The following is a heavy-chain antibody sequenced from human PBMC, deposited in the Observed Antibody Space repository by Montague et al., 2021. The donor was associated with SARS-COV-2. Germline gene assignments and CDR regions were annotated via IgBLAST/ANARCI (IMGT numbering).Heavy chain of an antibody. Sequence: CAISGDSDSVNSATRHSVRHSSSLRFQWLLMRYYRLRWSNDYAVSVRSRIIINPDTSTNQFSLQLSSVTPEDMAVYFCARERWAVGVSFDYWGQGTLVTVSS. V-gene: IGHV6-1*01. CDR3: ARERWAVGVSFDY. D-gene: IGHD1-26*01. CDR2: RYYRLRWSN. J-gene: IGHJ4*02. CDR1: GDSDSVNSAT.